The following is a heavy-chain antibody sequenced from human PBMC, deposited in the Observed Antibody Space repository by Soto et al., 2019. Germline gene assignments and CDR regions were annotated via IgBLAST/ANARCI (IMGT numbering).Heavy chain of an antibody. V-gene: IGHV3-33*01. J-gene: IGHJ6*02. CDR2: IWYDGSNK. Sequence: GGSLRLSCAASGFTFSSYGMHWVRQAPGKGLEWVAVIWYDGSNKYYADSVKGRFTISRDNSKNTLYLQMNSLRAEDTAVYYCARDLDYCYYYGMDVWGQGTTVTVSS. CDR1: GFTFSSYG. CDR3: ARDLDYCYYYGMDV.